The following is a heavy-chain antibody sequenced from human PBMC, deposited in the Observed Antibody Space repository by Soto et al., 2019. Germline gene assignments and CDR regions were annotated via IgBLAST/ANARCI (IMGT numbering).Heavy chain of an antibody. D-gene: IGHD3-10*01. CDR3: ARHSGLETYYYGMDV. V-gene: IGHV4-59*01. CDR1: GGSISSYY. Sequence: QVQLQESGPGLVKPSETLSLTCTVSGGSISSYYWSWIRQPPGKGLEWIGYIYYSGSTNYHPSLKSRVTISVDTSKNQFSLKLSSVTAADTAVYYCARHSGLETYYYGMDVWGKGTTVTVSS. J-gene: IGHJ6*04. CDR2: IYYSGST.